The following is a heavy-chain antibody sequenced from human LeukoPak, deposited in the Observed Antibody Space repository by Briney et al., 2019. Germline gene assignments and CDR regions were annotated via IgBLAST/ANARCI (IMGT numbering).Heavy chain of an antibody. J-gene: IGHJ3*02. D-gene: IGHD5-12*01. CDR2: ISAYNGNT. CDR3: ARAIRPKSSDAFDI. Sequence: GASVKVSCKASGYTFTSYGISWVRQAPGQGLEWMGWISAYNGNTNYAQKLQGRVTMTTDTSTSTAYMELRSLRSDDTAVYYCARAIRPKSSDAFDIWGQGTMVTVSS. CDR1: GYTFTSYG. V-gene: IGHV1-18*01.